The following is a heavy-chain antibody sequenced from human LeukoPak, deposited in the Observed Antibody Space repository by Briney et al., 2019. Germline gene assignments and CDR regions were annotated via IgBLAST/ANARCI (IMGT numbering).Heavy chain of an antibody. CDR3: AKDQGPDYAPFGSATHFY. CDR2: ISGSGDST. CDR1: GLTFSSSA. Sequence: PGGSLRLSCAASGLTFSSSAMSWVRQAPGKGLQWVSAISGSGDSTRYADSVKGRFTISRDNSENTLYLLMNSLRAEDTAIYYCAKDQGPDYAPFGSATHFYWGQGALVTVSS. V-gene: IGHV3-23*01. D-gene: IGHD4-17*01. J-gene: IGHJ4*02.